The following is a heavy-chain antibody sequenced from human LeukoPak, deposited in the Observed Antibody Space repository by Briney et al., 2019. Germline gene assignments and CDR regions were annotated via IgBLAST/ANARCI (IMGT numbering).Heavy chain of an antibody. CDR2: ISAYNGNT. D-gene: IGHD3-10*01. V-gene: IGHV1-18*04. CDR1: GYTFTSYG. Sequence: ASVKVSCKASGYTFTSYGISWVRQAPGQGLEWMGWISAYNGNTNYAQKLQDSVTMTTDTSTSTAYMELRSLRSDDTAVYYCARGLTAFGELSAPFDYWGQGTLVTVSS. J-gene: IGHJ4*02. CDR3: ARGLTAFGELSAPFDY.